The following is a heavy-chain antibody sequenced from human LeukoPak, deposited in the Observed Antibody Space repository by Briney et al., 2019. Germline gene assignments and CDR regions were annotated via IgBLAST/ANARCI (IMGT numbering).Heavy chain of an antibody. J-gene: IGHJ4*02. CDR3: ARSSGGYDSSGYYHYYFDY. Sequence: GGSLRLSCAASGFTVSSNYMSWVRQVPGKGLEWVSVIYSGGSTYYADSVKGRFTISRDNSKNTLYLQVNSLRAEDTAVYYRARSSGGYDSSGYYHYYFDYWGQGTLVTVSS. V-gene: IGHV3-66*01. D-gene: IGHD3-22*01. CDR2: IYSGGST. CDR1: GFTVSSNY.